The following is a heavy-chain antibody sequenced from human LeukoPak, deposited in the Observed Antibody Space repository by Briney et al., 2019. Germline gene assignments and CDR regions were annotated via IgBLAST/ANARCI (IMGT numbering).Heavy chain of an antibody. V-gene: IGHV3-11*01. Sequence: SGGSLRLSCAASGFTFSDYYMSWIRQAPGKGLEWVSYISSSGSTIYYADSVKGRFTISRDNAKNSLYLQMNSLRAEDTAVYYCARSSILLREGFDFWGQGTLVTVSS. D-gene: IGHD2/OR15-2a*01. CDR3: ARSSILLREGFDF. J-gene: IGHJ4*02. CDR1: GFTFSDYY. CDR2: ISSSGSTI.